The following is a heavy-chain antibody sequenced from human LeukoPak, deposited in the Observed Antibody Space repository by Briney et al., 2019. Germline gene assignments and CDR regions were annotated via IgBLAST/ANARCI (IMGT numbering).Heavy chain of an antibody. J-gene: IGHJ4*02. CDR3: AREGVATMFVPYFDY. D-gene: IGHD5-24*01. V-gene: IGHV3-23*01. CDR1: GFTFSSYG. Sequence: PGGSLRLSCAASGFTFSSYGMSWVRQAPGKGLEWVSGISGSGGSTYYADSVKGRFTISRDNAKNSVYLQMSSLRAEDTAVYYCAREGVATMFVPYFDYWGQGTLVTVSS. CDR2: ISGSGGST.